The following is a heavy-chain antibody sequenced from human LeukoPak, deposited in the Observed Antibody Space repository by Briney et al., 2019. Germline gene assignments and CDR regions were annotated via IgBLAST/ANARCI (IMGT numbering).Heavy chain of an antibody. V-gene: IGHV4-34*01. D-gene: IGHD3-3*01. Sequence: PSETLSLTCAVNGGSFSGYYWSWIRQPPGKGLEWLGEINHSGSTNYNPSLKSRVTISVDTSKNQFSLKLSSVTAADTAVYYCARRYDFWSGYYYYFDYWGQGTLVTVSS. CDR1: GGSFSGYY. CDR2: INHSGST. J-gene: IGHJ4*02. CDR3: ARRYDFWSGYYYYFDY.